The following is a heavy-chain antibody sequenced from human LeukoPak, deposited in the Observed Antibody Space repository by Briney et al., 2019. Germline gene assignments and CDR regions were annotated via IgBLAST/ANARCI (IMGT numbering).Heavy chain of an antibody. CDR1: GGSFSGYY. D-gene: IGHD6-13*01. V-gene: IGHV4-34*01. Sequence: KPSETLSLTCAVYGGSFSGYYWSWIRQPPGEGLEWIGEINHSGSTNYNPSLKSRVTISVDTSKNQFSLKLSSVTAADTAVYYCARRIAAAGTPGHSGMDVWGQGTTVTVSS. CDR2: INHSGST. J-gene: IGHJ6*02. CDR3: ARRIAAAGTPGHSGMDV.